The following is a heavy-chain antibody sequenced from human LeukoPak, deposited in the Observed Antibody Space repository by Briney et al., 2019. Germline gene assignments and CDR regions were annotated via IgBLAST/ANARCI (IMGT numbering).Heavy chain of an antibody. CDR1: GFTFSSYG. Sequence: GGSLRLSCAASGFTFSSYGMHWVRQAPGKGLEWVAVIWYDGSNKYYADSVKGRFTISRDNSKNTLYLQMNSLRAEDTAVYYCAREVNSGYDYFDYWGQGTLVTVSS. CDR2: IWYDGSNK. CDR3: AREVNSGYDYFDY. D-gene: IGHD5-12*01. J-gene: IGHJ4*02. V-gene: IGHV3-33*01.